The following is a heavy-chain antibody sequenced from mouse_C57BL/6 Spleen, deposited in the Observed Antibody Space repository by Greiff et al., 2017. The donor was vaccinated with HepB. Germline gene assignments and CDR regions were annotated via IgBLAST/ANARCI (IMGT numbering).Heavy chain of an antibody. V-gene: IGHV3-6*01. Sequence: EVQLQESGPGLVKPSQSLSLTCSVTGYSIPSGYYWNWIRQFPGNKLEWMGYISYDGSNNYNPSLKNRISIPRDTSKNQFFLKLNSVTTEDTATYYCARAPNWDGFAYWGQGTLVTVSA. CDR2: ISYDGSN. CDR3: ARAPNWDGFAY. CDR1: GYSIPSGYY. D-gene: IGHD4-1*02. J-gene: IGHJ3*01.